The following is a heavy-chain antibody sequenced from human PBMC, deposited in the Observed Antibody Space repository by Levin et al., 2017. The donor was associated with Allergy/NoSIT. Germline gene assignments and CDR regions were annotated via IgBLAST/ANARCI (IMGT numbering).Heavy chain of an antibody. V-gene: IGHV1-24*01. Sequence: GASVKVSCKVSGYTLTELSMHWVRQAPGKGLEWMGGFDPEDGETIYAQKFQGRVTMTEDTSTDTAYMELSSLRSEDTAVYYCATGERYCSSTSCYHPYDLFDYWGQGTLVTVSS. J-gene: IGHJ4*02. CDR2: FDPEDGET. CDR3: ATGERYCSSTSCYHPYDLFDY. D-gene: IGHD2-2*01. CDR1: GYTLTELS.